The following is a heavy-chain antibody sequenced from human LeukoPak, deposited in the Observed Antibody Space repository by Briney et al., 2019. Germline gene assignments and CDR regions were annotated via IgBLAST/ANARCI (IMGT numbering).Heavy chain of an antibody. J-gene: IGHJ6*03. CDR2: IYSGGST. D-gene: IGHD1-26*01. V-gene: IGHV3-66*02. Sequence: PGGSLRLSCAASGFTFSDYYMSWIRQAPGKGLEWVSVIYSGGSTYYADSVKGRFTISRDNSKNTLYLQMNSLRAEDTAVYYCARGTRGSYNYYYYMDVWGRGTTVTVSS. CDR3: ARGTRGSYNYYYYMDV. CDR1: GFTFSDYY.